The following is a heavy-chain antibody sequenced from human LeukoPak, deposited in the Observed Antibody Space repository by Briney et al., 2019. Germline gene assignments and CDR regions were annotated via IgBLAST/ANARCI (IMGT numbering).Heavy chain of an antibody. Sequence: SETLSLTCAVYGGSFRGHYWIWIRQSPGKGLEWIGEINHGGSTNYNPSLKRRVTISIDTSKNQFSLKLSSVTAADTAVYYCARVDYVWGSYRYTSNFDYWGQGTLVTVSS. J-gene: IGHJ4*02. CDR1: GGSFRGHY. CDR2: INHGGST. CDR3: ARVDYVWGSYRYTSNFDY. V-gene: IGHV4-34*01. D-gene: IGHD3-16*02.